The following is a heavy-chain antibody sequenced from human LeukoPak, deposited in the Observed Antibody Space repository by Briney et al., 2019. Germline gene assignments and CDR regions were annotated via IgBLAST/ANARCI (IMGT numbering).Heavy chain of an antibody. CDR2: ISWNSGSI. V-gene: IGHV3-9*03. Sequence: GRSLRLSCAASGFTFDDYARHWVRHAQGKGLEWVSGISWNSGSIGYADSVKGRFTISRDNAKSSLSLQMNSLRAEDMALYYCAKGASCGTYDDFDFWGQGTMVTVSS. J-gene: IGHJ3*01. CDR1: GFTFDDYA. CDR3: AKGASCGTYDDFDF.